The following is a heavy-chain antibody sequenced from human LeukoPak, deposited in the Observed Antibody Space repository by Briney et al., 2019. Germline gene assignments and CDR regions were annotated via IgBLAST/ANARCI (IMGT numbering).Heavy chain of an antibody. CDR3: ARVTGYMVEDYFDY. Sequence: PSETLSLTCAVYGGSLSGYYWSWIRQPPGKGLEWIGYIYYSGSANYHPSLKSRVTISVDTSKNRFSLRLSSVTAADTAVYYCARVTGYMVEDYFDYWGQGTLVTVSS. D-gene: IGHD6-13*01. CDR2: IYYSGSA. V-gene: IGHV4-59*01. J-gene: IGHJ4*02. CDR1: GGSLSGYY.